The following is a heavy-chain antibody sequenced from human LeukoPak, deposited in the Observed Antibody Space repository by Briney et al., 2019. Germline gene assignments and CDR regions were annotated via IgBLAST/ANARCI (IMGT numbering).Heavy chain of an antibody. V-gene: IGHV3-15*01. D-gene: IGHD3-3*01. CDR1: GFTFSNAW. CDR3: TTDPGDDFWSGYPY. J-gene: IGHJ4*02. Sequence: GGSLRLSCAASGFTFSNAWMSWVRQAPGKWLEWVGRIKSKTDGGTTDYAAPVKGRFTISRDDSKNTLYLQMNSLKTEDTAVYYCTTDPGDDFWSGYPYWGQGTLVTVSS. CDR2: IKSKTDGGTT.